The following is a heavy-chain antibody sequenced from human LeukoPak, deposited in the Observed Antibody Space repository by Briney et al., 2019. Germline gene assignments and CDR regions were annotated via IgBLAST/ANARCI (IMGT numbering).Heavy chain of an antibody. J-gene: IGHJ4*02. CDR3: AKVGFDWLLMLDY. V-gene: IGHV3-23*01. D-gene: IGHD3-9*01. CDR2: ICTSGDCT. Sequence: GGTLRLSCAASGFTFKNYGMSWVRQAPGKGLEWVAAICTSGDCTYYGDSVKGRFTISRDNSKNTVSLRMQSLRAEDTAVYYCAKVGFDWLLMLDYWGQGTLVTVSS. CDR1: GFTFKNYG.